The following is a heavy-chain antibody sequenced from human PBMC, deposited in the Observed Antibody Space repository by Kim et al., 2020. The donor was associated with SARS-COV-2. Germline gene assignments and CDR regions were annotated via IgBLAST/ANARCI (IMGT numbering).Heavy chain of an antibody. J-gene: IGHJ6*02. CDR3: ARGGPLSYYYAMDV. Sequence: YNPSHMSRLTISLDTSKNQFSLKLTSVTAADTALYYCARGGPLSYYYAMDVWGQGTTVTVSS. V-gene: IGHV4-59*09.